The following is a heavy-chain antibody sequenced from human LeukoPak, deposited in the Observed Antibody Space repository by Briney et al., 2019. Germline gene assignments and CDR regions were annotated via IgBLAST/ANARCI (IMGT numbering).Heavy chain of an antibody. CDR1: ASCRSRDY. CDR2: IYYSGGT. Sequence: TLALTFAGTASCRSRDYMTWVRQPPKKGLEWIGYIYYSGGTNYNPSLKSRVTISIDTSKNQFSLKLSSVTAADTAVYYCARKSSDYFDYWGQGTLVTVSS. V-gene: IGHV4-59*01. J-gene: IGHJ4*02. CDR3: ARKSSDYFDY. D-gene: IGHD3-3*01.